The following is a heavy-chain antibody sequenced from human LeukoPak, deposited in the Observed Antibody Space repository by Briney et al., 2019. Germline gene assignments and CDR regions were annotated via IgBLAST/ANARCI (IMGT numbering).Heavy chain of an antibody. J-gene: IGHJ4*02. CDR2: INHSGST. V-gene: IGHV4-34*01. D-gene: IGHD6-19*01. CDR1: GGSFSGYY. Sequence: SETLSLTCAVYGGSFSGYYWSWIRQPPGKGLEWIGEINHSGSTNYNPSLKSRVTISVDTSKNQFSLKLSSVTAADTAVYYCAAVYSSGWYVDYWGQGTLVTVSS. CDR3: AAVYSSGWYVDY.